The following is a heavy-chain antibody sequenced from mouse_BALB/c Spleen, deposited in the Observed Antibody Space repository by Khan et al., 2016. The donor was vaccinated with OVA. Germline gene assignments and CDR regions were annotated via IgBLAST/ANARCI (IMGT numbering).Heavy chain of an antibody. J-gene: IGHJ3*01. CDR1: GFTFSTYG. D-gene: IGHD1-1*01. V-gene: IGHV5-6*01. CDR3: TRLAYYYNSEGFAY. CDR2: ISSGGSYT. Sequence: EVELVESGGDLVKPGGSLTLSCAASGFTFSTYGMSWVRQTPDKRLEWVAAISSGGSYTYYPDSVKGRFTISRDNAKNTLNLQMSSLKSEDTAMYYCTRLAYYYNSEGFAYWGQGTLVTVSA.